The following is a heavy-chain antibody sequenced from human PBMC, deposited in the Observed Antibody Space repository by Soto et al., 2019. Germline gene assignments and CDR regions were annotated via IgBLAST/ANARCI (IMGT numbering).Heavy chain of an antibody. CDR3: AGGHDLGVVSDDY. CDR1: GYTFTSYY. Sequence: ASVKVSCKASGYTFTSYYMHWVRQAPGQGLEWMGIINPGGGSTSYAQKFQARVTMTRDTSTSTAYLELRALRSNDTAVYYCAGGHDLGVVSDDYWGQGTLVTVSS. V-gene: IGHV1-46*01. J-gene: IGHJ4*02. CDR2: INPGGGST. D-gene: IGHD3-3*01.